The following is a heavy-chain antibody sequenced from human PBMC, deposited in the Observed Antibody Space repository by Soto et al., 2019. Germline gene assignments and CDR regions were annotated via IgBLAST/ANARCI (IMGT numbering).Heavy chain of an antibody. CDR2: TIPIFGTA. CDR3: ASDCSSTSCKPSDYYYGMDV. CDR1: GGTFSSYA. V-gene: IGHV1-69*06. D-gene: IGHD2-2*01. Sequence: QVQLVQSGAEVKKPGSSVKVSCKASGGTFSSYAISWVRQAPGQGLEWMGGTIPIFGTANYAQKFQGRVTITADKSTSTAYRELSSLRSEDTAVYYCASDCSSTSCKPSDYYYGMDVWGQGTTVTVSS. J-gene: IGHJ6*02.